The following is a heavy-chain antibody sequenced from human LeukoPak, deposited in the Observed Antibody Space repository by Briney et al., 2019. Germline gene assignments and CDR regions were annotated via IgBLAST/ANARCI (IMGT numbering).Heavy chain of an antibody. J-gene: IGHJ6*03. Sequence: GGSLRLSCAASGFTVSSNYMSWVRQAPGKGLEWVSVIYSGGSTYYADSVKGRFTISRDNSKNTLYLQMNSLRAEDTAMYYCARVLGPYSRSYYYYYMDVWGKGTTVTVSS. CDR2: IYSGGST. V-gene: IGHV3-53*01. CDR1: GFTVSSNY. CDR3: ARVLGPYSRSYYYYYMDV. D-gene: IGHD5-18*01.